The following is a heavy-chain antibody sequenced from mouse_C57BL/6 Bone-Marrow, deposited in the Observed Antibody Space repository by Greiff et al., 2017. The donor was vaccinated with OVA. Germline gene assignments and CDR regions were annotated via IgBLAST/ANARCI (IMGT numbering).Heavy chain of an antibody. D-gene: IGHD1-1*01. Sequence: EVMLVESGPELVKPGASVKIPCKASGYTFTDYNMDWVKQSHGKSLEWIGDINPNNGGTIYNQKFKGKATLTVDKSSSTAYMELRSLTSEDTAVYYCARKDYGSSSYAMDYWGQGTSVTVSS. V-gene: IGHV1-18*01. CDR1: GYTFTDYN. J-gene: IGHJ4*01. CDR2: INPNNGGT. CDR3: ARKDYGSSSYAMDY.